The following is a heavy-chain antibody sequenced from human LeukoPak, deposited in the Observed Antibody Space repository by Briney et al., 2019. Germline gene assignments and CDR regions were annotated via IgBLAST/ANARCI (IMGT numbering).Heavy chain of an antibody. D-gene: IGHD3-3*01. CDR2: IYWDDDK. Sequence: SGPTLVKSTETLTLSCTFSGNSISTSGVGVGWIRQPPGKALEWLALIYWDDDKRYSPSLRSRLTITKDTSKNQVVITTTNMDPVDTATYYCAHSPGEANVWYGYVYWGQGTLVTVSS. J-gene: IGHJ4*02. V-gene: IGHV2-5*02. CDR3: AHSPGEANVWYGYVY. CDR1: GNSISTSGVG.